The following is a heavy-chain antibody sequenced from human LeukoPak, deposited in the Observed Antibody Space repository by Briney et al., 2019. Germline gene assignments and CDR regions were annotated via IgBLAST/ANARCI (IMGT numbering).Heavy chain of an antibody. Sequence: GGSLRLSCAASGFTFSSYGMHWVRQAPGKGLEWVAFIRYDGSNKYYADSVKGRFTISRDNSKNTLYLQMNSLRAEDTAVYYCAKDLTVTALFDYWGQGTLVTVSS. J-gene: IGHJ4*02. CDR1: GFTFSSYG. CDR3: AKDLTVTALFDY. D-gene: IGHD4-11*01. V-gene: IGHV3-30*02. CDR2: IRYDGSNK.